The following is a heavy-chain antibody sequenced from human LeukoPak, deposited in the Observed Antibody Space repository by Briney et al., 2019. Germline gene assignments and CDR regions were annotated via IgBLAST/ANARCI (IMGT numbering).Heavy chain of an antibody. Sequence: GGSLRLSCAASGLTFSSYGMHWVRQAPGKGLEWVAVISYDGSNKYYADSVKGPFTISRDNSKNTLYLQMNSLRAEDTAVYYCAKDRSYYDFWSGYPNYWGQGTLVTVSS. CDR1: GLTFSSYG. V-gene: IGHV3-30*18. J-gene: IGHJ4*02. CDR3: AKDRSYYDFWSGYPNY. D-gene: IGHD3-3*01. CDR2: ISYDGSNK.